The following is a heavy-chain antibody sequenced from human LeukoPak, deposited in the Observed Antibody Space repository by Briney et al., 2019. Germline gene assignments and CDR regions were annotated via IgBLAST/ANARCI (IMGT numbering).Heavy chain of an antibody. D-gene: IGHD6-19*01. CDR1: GFTFDDHG. Sequence: GGSLRLSCAASGFTFDDHGMSWVRQVPGKGLEWVSSIYWNGDFTTYAESVKGRFTISRDNAKTSLYLQMNSLRVEGTAFYYCTRLSGIVVAGAFDYWGQGNLVTVSS. V-gene: IGHV3-20*04. CDR2: IYWNGDFT. J-gene: IGHJ4*02. CDR3: TRLSGIVVAGAFDY.